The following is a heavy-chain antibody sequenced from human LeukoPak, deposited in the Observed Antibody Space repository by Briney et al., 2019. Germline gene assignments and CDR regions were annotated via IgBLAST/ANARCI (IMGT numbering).Heavy chain of an antibody. CDR1: GGTFSSYA. J-gene: IGHJ4*02. Sequence: GASVKVSCKASGGTFSSYAISWVRQAPGQGLEWMGGIIPIFGTANYAQKFQGRGTITADKATSTAYMELSSLRSEDTAVYYCARVRGSGYDYAPWDYWGQGTLVTVSS. V-gene: IGHV1-69*06. CDR2: IIPIFGTA. D-gene: IGHD5-12*01. CDR3: ARVRGSGYDYAPWDY.